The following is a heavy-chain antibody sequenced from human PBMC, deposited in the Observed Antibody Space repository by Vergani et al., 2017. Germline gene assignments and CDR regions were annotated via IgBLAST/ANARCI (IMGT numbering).Heavy chain of an antibody. D-gene: IGHD3-10*01. CDR3: ARTTFTMVRGVSYYYYMDV. V-gene: IGHV5-10-1*03. CDR2: IDPSDSYT. Sequence: EVQLVQSGAEVKKPGESLRISCKGSGYSFTSYWISWVRQMPGKGLEWMGRIDPSDSYTNYSPSFQGQVTISADKSISTAYLQWSSLKASDTAMYYCARTTFTMVRGVSYYYYMDVWGKGTTVTVSS. J-gene: IGHJ6*03. CDR1: GYSFTSYW.